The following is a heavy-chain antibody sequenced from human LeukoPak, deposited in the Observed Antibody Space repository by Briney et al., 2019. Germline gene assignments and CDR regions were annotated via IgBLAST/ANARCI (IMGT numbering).Heavy chain of an antibody. V-gene: IGHV3-30*02. CDR2: MRYDGSNK. CDR1: GFTFSSYG. Sequence: PGGSLRLSCAASGFTFSSYGMHWVRQAPGKGLEWVAFMRYDGSNKYDADSVKGRFTISRDNSKNTLYLQMNSLRAEDTAVYYCAKDTTPPKAGFDPWGQGTLVTVSS. CDR3: AKDTTPPKAGFDP. D-gene: IGHD1-14*01. J-gene: IGHJ5*02.